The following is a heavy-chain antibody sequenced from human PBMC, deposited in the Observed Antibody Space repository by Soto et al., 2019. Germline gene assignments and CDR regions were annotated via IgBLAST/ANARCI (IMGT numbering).Heavy chain of an antibody. CDR2: ISAYNGNT. D-gene: IGHD3-22*01. J-gene: IGHJ4*02. Sequence: GASVKVSCKASGYTFTIYVISWLLQAPGQGLEWMGWISAYNGNTNYAQKLQGRVTMTTDTSTSTAYMELRSLRSDDTAVYYCARDNEDGYYDSSGYPGYWGQGTLVTVSS. CDR1: GYTFTIYV. V-gene: IGHV1-18*01. CDR3: ARDNEDGYYDSSGYPGY.